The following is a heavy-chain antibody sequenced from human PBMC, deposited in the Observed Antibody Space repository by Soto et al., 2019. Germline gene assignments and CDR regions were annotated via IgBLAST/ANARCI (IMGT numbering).Heavy chain of an antibody. CDR1: GYTFTSYY. CDR3: ARNIELGVGATFYFNY. J-gene: IGHJ4*02. CDR2: INPSGGST. V-gene: IGHV1-46*01. Sequence: ASVKVSCKASGYTFTSYYMHWVRQAPGQGLEWMGIINPSGGSTSYAQKFQGRVTMTRDTSTSTVYMELSSLRSEDTAVYYCARNIELGVGATFYFNYGGRETRVTVSS. D-gene: IGHD1-26*01.